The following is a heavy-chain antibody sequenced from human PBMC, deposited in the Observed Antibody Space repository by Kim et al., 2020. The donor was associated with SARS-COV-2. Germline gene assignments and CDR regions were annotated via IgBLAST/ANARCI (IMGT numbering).Heavy chain of an antibody. V-gene: IGHV1-8*01. J-gene: IGHJ3*02. Sequence: ASVKVSCKASGYTFTSYDINWVRQATGQGLEWMGWMNPNSGNTGYAQKFQGRVTMTRNTSISTAYMELSSLRSEDTAVYYCARGRSEYYYDSSGIDAFDIWGQGTMVTVSS. CDR3: ARGRSEYYYDSSGIDAFDI. CDR2: MNPNSGNT. D-gene: IGHD3-22*01. CDR1: GYTFTSYD.